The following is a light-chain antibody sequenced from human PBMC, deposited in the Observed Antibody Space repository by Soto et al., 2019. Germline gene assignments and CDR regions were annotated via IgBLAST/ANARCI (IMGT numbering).Light chain of an antibody. CDR2: GDF. V-gene: IGLV1-40*01. CDR1: SSNFGAGHV. Sequence: QSVLTQPPSVSGAPGQTVTISCTGTSSNFGAGHVVHWYQQLPETAPRLLVYGDFNRPSGVPARFSGSKSGTSASLAITGLQAEDEADYYCQAYDNSLRGCVFGGGTQLTVL. J-gene: IGLJ7*01. CDR3: QAYDNSLRGCV.